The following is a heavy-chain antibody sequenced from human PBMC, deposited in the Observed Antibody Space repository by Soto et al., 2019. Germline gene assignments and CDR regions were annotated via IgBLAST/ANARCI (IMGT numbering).Heavy chain of an antibody. CDR2: IIPIFGTA. J-gene: IGHJ4*02. Sequence: SVKVSCKASVGTFSSYAISWVRQAPGQGLEWMGGIIPIFGTANYAQKFQGRVTITADKSTSTAYMELSSLRSEDTAVYYCARGRDSSGSQFDYWGQGTLVTVSS. CDR1: VGTFSSYA. D-gene: IGHD6-19*01. CDR3: ARGRDSSGSQFDY. V-gene: IGHV1-69*06.